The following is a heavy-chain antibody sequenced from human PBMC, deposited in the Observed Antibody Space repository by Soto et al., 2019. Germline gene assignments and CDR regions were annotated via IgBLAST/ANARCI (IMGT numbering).Heavy chain of an antibody. CDR1: GFSLSTSGVG. D-gene: IGHD4-17*01. J-gene: IGHJ4*02. CDR3: AHMWIHDYGDYAAN. Sequence: QITLKESGPTLVKPTQTLTLTCTFSGFSLSTSGVGVGWIRQPPGKALEWLALIYWDDDKRYSPSLKSRLTITKDTSKNQVVLTMTNMDPVDTATYYCAHMWIHDYGDYAANWGQGTLVTVSS. V-gene: IGHV2-5*02. CDR2: IYWDDDK.